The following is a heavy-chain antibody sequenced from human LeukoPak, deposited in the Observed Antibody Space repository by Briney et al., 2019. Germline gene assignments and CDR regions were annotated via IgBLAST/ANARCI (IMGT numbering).Heavy chain of an antibody. V-gene: IGHV1-2*02. Sequence: ASVKVSCKASGYTFTGYFLHWVRQAPGQGLEWMGWINPNSGGTTYSQKFQGRVTMTRDTSLSTAYMERSRLTSDDTAVYFCAREGPVSSTSDYYYGMDVWGQGTTVTVSS. D-gene: IGHD6-13*01. J-gene: IGHJ6*02. CDR1: GYTFTGYF. CDR3: AREGPVSSTSDYYYGMDV. CDR2: INPNSGGT.